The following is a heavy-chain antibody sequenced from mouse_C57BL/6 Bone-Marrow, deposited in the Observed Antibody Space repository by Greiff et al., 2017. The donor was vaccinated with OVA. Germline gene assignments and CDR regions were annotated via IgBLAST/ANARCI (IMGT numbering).Heavy chain of an antibody. CDR3: ARGGYDYLYAMDY. CDR2: FHPYNDDT. V-gene: IGHV1-47*01. D-gene: IGHD2-4*01. CDR1: GYTFTTYP. J-gene: IGHJ4*01. Sequence: VQLVESGAELVKPGASVKMSCKASGYTFTTYPIEWMKQNHGKSLEWIGNFHPYNDDTKYNEKFKGKATLTVEKSSSTVYLELSRLTSDDSAVYYCARGGYDYLYAMDYWGQGTSVTVSS.